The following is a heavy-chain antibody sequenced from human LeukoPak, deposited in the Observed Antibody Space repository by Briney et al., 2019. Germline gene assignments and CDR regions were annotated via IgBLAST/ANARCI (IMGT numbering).Heavy chain of an antibody. D-gene: IGHD3-9*01. J-gene: IGHJ6*02. CDR1: GGSVSGGSYY. V-gene: IGHV4-61*01. CDR2: IYYSGST. CDR3: ARGYYDILTGYPLRYYYYGMDV. Sequence: SETLSLTCTVSGGSVSGGSYYWSWIRQPPGKGLEWIGYIYYSGSTNYNPSLKSRVTISVDTSKNQFSLKLSSVTAADTAVYYCARGYYDILTGYPLRYYYYGMDVWGHGTTVTVSS.